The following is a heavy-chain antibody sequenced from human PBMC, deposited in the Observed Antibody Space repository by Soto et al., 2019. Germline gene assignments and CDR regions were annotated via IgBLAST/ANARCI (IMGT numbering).Heavy chain of an antibody. CDR1: GDSVSRGDSY. J-gene: IGHJ4*02. D-gene: IGHD1-1*01. Sequence: QVQLQESGPGLVKSSETLSLTCTVSGDSVSRGDSYWSWIRQPPGKGLEWIGYICCSGSTEYNPSLRSRVIISVDTSKNHLSLKLSTVTAADTAVYFCARGMDNNKVGWWGQGTLVTVSS. CDR2: ICCSGST. CDR3: ARGMDNNKVGW. V-gene: IGHV4-61*03.